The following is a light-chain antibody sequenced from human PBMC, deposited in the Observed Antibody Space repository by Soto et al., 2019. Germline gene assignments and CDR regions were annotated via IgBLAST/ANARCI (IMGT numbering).Light chain of an antibody. Sequence: DIQITQSPSSLSASVGDRVTITCRASQSISSYLNWYQQKPGKAPKLPIYAASSLQSGVPSRFSGSGSGTDFTLTISSLQPEDFATYYCQQSYSTPPTFGQGTKV. J-gene: IGKJ1*01. V-gene: IGKV1-39*01. CDR3: QQSYSTPPT. CDR1: QSISSY. CDR2: AAS.